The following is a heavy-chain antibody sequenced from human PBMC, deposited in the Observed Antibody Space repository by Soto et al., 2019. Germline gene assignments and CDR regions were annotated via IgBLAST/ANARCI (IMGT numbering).Heavy chain of an antibody. V-gene: IGHV3-23*01. J-gene: IGHJ6*02. CDR2: ISGSGGST. CDR3: AKEEGGYSSSWYILGYYGMDV. D-gene: IGHD6-13*01. CDR1: GFTFSSYA. Sequence: GGSLRLSCAAYGFTFSSYAMSWVRQAPGKGLEWVSAISGSGGSTYYADSVKGRFTISRDNSKNTLYLQMNSLRAEDTAVYYCAKEEGGYSSSWYILGYYGMDVWGQGTTVTVSS.